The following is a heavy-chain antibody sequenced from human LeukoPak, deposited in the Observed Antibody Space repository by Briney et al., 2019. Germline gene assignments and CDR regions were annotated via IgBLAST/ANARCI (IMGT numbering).Heavy chain of an antibody. V-gene: IGHV5-10-1*01. CDR3: ARVVRGSYGLDY. CDR2: IDPSDSYT. J-gene: IGHJ4*02. D-gene: IGHD4-17*01. CDR1: GYSFTSYW. Sequence: GGSLKISCKGSGYSFTSYWISWVRQMPGKGLEWMGRIDPSDSYTNYSPSFQGHVTISADKSISTAYLQWSSLKASDTAMYYCARVVRGSYGLDYWGQGTLVTVSS.